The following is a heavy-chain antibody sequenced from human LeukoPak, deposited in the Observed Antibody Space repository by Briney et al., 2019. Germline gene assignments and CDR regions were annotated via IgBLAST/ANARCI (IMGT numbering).Heavy chain of an antibody. J-gene: IGHJ4*02. D-gene: IGHD3-3*01. CDR1: GYTFTSYA. V-gene: IGHV1-3*01. CDR3: ARVSYYDFWSGYYNDY. Sequence: ASVKVSCKASGYTFTSYAMHWVRQAPGQRLEWMGWINAGNGNTKYSQKFQGRVTITRDTSASTAYMELSSLRSEDTAVYYCARVSYYDFWSGYYNDYWGQGTLVTVSS. CDR2: INAGNGNT.